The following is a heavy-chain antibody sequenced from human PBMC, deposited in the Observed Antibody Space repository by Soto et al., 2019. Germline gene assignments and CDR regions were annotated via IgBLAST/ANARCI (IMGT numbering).Heavy chain of an antibody. CDR3: ARDLEPTYSYASGYFDF. CDR1: GFTFSSYA. CDR2: ISYDGSNK. D-gene: IGHD5-18*01. V-gene: IGHV3-30-3*01. J-gene: IGHJ4*02. Sequence: QVQLVESGGGVVQPGRSLRLSCAASGFTFSSYAMHWVRQAPGKGLEWVAVISYDGSNKYYADSVKGRFTISRDNSKNTLYLRMNSLRAEDTAVYYCARDLEPTYSYASGYFDFWGQGTLVTVSS.